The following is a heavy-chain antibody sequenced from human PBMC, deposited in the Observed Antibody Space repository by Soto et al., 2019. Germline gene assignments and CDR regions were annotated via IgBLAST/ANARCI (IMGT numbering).Heavy chain of an antibody. V-gene: IGHV1-3*01. CDR1: GYTFTGYY. CDR3: ACSLGPAAFDI. Sequence: ASVKVSCKASGYTFTGYYMHWVRQAPGQGLEWMGWINAGNGNTKYSQKFQGRVTITRDTSASTAYMELSSLRSEDTAVYYCACSLGPAAFDIWGQGTMVTVSS. J-gene: IGHJ3*02. D-gene: IGHD3-10*02. CDR2: INAGNGNT.